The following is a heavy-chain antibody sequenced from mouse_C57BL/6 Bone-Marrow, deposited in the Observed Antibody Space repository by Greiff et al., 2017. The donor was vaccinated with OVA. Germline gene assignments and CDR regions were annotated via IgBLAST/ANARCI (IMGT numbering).Heavy chain of an antibody. CDR3: ARRRITTVVAKFAY. J-gene: IGHJ3*01. Sequence: EVQVVESGGDLVKPGGSLKLSCAASGFTFSSYGMSWVRPTPDKRLEWVATISSGGSYTYYPDSVKGRFTISRDNAKNTLYLQMSSMKSEDTAMYYCARRRITTVVAKFAYWGQGTLVTVSA. D-gene: IGHD1-1*01. CDR1: GFTFSSYG. CDR2: ISSGGSYT. V-gene: IGHV5-6*01.